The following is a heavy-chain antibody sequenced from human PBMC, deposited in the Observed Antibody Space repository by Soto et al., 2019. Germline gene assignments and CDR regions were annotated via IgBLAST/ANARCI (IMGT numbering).Heavy chain of an antibody. Sequence: ASVEVCGEASGYTFTSYDINWVRQATGQGLEWMGWMNPNSGNTGYAQKFQGRVTMTRNTSISTAYMELSSLRSEDTAVYYCAAAGTADDYWGQGTLVTVSS. CDR1: GYTFTSYD. CDR2: MNPNSGNT. CDR3: AAAGTADDY. V-gene: IGHV1-8*01. J-gene: IGHJ4*02. D-gene: IGHD6-13*01.